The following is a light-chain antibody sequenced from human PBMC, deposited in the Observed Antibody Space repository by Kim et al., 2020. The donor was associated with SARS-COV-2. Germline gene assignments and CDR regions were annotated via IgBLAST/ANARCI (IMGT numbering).Light chain of an antibody. Sequence: EIVLTQSPGTLSLSPGERATLSCRASQTVNSNYLNWYQQKPGQAPSLLIYGASRRATGIPDTFIGSGSGTDFTLTISRLEPEDFAVYYCQQSGRSPLTFGQGTKVDIK. CDR3: QQSGRSPLT. V-gene: IGKV3-20*01. CDR1: QTVNSNY. CDR2: GAS. J-gene: IGKJ1*01.